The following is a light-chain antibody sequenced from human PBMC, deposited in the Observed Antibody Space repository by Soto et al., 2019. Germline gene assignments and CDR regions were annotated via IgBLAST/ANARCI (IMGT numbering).Light chain of an antibody. CDR2: EVR. V-gene: IGLV2-8*01. CDR3: SSYTGTNNFGV. Sequence: QSVLTQPPSASGSPGQSVTISCTGSSSDVGGYNYVSWYQQHPGKAPKLVIYEVRKQPSGVPDRFSGSKSGNTASLTVSGLQAEDEADYYCSSYTGTNNFGVFGPGTKVTVL. CDR1: SSDVGGYNY. J-gene: IGLJ1*01.